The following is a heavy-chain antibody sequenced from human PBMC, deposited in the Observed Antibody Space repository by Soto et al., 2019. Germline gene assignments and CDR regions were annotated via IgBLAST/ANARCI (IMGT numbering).Heavy chain of an antibody. CDR2: ITGTGGNT. Sequence: EVQLLESGGGLVQPGGSLRLSCAASGFPLSTYGMTWVRQAPGKGLEWVSAITGTGGNTYYVDSVKGLFTSSRDNSKNMLYLQMNSLRVEDTAVYYCARIRGYWYGLDVWGQGTTVTVSS. V-gene: IGHV3-23*01. CDR3: ARIRGYWYGLDV. J-gene: IGHJ6*02. CDR1: GFPLSTYG.